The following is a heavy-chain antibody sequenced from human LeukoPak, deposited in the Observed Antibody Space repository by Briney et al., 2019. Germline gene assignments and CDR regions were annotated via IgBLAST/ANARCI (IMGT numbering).Heavy chain of an antibody. J-gene: IGHJ4*02. CDR2: INPNSGGT. Sequence: ASVKVSCKASGYTFTGYYMHWVRQAPGQGLEWMGWINPNSGGTNYAQKFQGRVTMTRDTSISTAYMELSWLRSDDTAVYYCARDEGRYCTNGVCSILDYWGQGTLVTVSS. V-gene: IGHV1-2*02. CDR3: ARDEGRYCTNGVCSILDY. D-gene: IGHD2-8*01. CDR1: GYTFTGYY.